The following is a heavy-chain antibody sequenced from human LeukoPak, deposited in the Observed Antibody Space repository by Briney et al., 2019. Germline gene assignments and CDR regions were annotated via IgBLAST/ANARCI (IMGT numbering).Heavy chain of an antibody. J-gene: IGHJ4*02. Sequence: GGSLRLSCAASGFTFSTSAMSWVRQAPGKGLEWVAVISYDGSNKYYADSVKGRFTISRDNSKNTLYLQMNSLRAEDTAVYYCARARSGSRDYWGQGTLVTVSS. D-gene: IGHD1-26*01. CDR2: ISYDGSNK. CDR1: GFTFSTSA. CDR3: ARARSGSRDY. V-gene: IGHV3-30-3*01.